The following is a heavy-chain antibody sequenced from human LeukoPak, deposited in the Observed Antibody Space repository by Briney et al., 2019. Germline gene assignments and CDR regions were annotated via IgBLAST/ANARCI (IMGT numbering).Heavy chain of an antibody. CDR3: ARSGVRYDSSGPFDY. D-gene: IGHD3-22*01. Sequence: ASVKVSCKASGYTFTSYYMHWVRQAPGHGLEWMGIINPSGGSTSYAQKFQGRVTMTRDTSTSTVYMELSSLRYEHTSVYYCARSGVRYDSSGPFDYWGQGTLVTVSS. CDR1: GYTFTSYY. J-gene: IGHJ4*02. CDR2: INPSGGST. V-gene: IGHV1-46*01.